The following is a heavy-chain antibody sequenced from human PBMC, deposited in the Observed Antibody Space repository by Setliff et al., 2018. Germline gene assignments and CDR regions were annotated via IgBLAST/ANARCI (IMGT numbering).Heavy chain of an antibody. V-gene: IGHV4-59*01. CDR3: ARDRTAYSYGLDV. CDR1: GGSISNYY. Sequence: TLSLTCTVSGGSISNYYWSWIRQPPGKGLEWIGYIYYSGSTNYNPSLKSRVTISVDTSKNQIALNLKSVTAADTAVYYCARDRTAYSYGLDVWGQGTTVTVSS. J-gene: IGHJ6*02. CDR2: IYYSGST. D-gene: IGHD5-18*01.